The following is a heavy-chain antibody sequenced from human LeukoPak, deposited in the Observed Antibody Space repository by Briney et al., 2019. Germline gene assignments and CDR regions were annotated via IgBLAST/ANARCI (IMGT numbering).Heavy chain of an antibody. CDR1: GFTFSSYA. D-gene: IGHD2-21*02. J-gene: IGHJ4*02. V-gene: IGHV3-23*01. CDR3: AKAPRSSVVVTATFFDY. Sequence: GGSLRLSCAASGFTFSSYAMSWVRQAPGKGLEWVSAISGSGGSTYYADSVKGRFTISRDNSKNTLYLQMNSLRAEDTAVYYCAKAPRSSVVVTATFFDYWGQGTLVTVSS. CDR2: ISGSGGST.